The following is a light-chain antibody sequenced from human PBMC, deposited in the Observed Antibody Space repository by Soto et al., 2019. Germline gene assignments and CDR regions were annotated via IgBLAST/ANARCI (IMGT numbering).Light chain of an antibody. CDR2: DAS. V-gene: IGKV3-20*01. Sequence: DIVLTQSPGTLSLSPGDRATLSCRASQNIDSTKLAWHQQKPGQAPRLLIYDASRRATGIPDRXSGTXSGXXXXXXXXXLEPEDFXVYYCQQYVTSITFGQGTRL. CDR3: QQYVTSIT. CDR1: QNIDSTK. J-gene: IGKJ5*01.